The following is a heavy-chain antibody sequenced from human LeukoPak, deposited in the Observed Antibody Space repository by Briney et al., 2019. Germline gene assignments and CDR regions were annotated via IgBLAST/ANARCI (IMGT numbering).Heavy chain of an antibody. CDR2: IFSSGKT. Sequence: SETLSLTCTVSGGSFDNFYWSWVRQSAGKGLEWIGRIFSSGKTDYNPSLKSRITMSVDTSKNHFSLKVTALSAPATAVYYCACKIFQAEGPIDYWGQGTLVTVSS. V-gene: IGHV4-4*07. D-gene: IGHD2/OR15-2a*01. J-gene: IGHJ4*02. CDR1: GGSFDNFY. CDR3: ACKIFQAEGPIDY.